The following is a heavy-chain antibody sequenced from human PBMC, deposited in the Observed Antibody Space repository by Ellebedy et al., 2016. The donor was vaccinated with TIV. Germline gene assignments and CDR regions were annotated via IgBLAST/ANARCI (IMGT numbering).Heavy chain of an antibody. CDR3: ARYAYDFWSGYYSFDY. CDR1: GFTFSSYS. V-gene: IGHV3-21*01. CDR2: ISSSSSYI. J-gene: IGHJ4*02. Sequence: ESLKISCAASGFTFSSYSMNWVRQAPGKGLEWVSSISSSSSYIYYADSVKGRFTISRDNAKNSLYLQMNSLRAEDTDVYYCARYAYDFWSGYYSFDYWGQGTLVTVSS. D-gene: IGHD3-3*01.